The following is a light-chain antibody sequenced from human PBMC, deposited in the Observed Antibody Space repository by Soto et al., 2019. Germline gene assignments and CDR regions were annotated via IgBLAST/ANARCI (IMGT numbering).Light chain of an antibody. CDR2: KAS. Sequence: DIQMTQSPSTLSGSVGDTVTITCRASQSLSYWLAWYQQKPGQAPKLLIHKASTLESGVPSRFSGSGSGTGFNLNISSLQADYFSTFYCQQYDRFPYTFGQGTKLEIK. J-gene: IGKJ2*01. CDR1: QSLSYW. V-gene: IGKV1-5*03. CDR3: QQYDRFPYT.